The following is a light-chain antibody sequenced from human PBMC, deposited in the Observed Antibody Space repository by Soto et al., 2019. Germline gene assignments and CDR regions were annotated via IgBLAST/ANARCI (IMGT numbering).Light chain of an antibody. J-gene: IGKJ4*01. CDR3: QQYHDWPLT. CDR1: QSVTRN. Sequence: DMVMTQSPATPSVSPGERVTLSCTARQSVTRNFAWYQQKPGQAPRLLIFDASTRATGIPVRFSGSGSGTEFTLTISNLQSEDFQFYFCQQYHDWPLTFGGGTKVEI. CDR2: DAS. V-gene: IGKV3-15*01.